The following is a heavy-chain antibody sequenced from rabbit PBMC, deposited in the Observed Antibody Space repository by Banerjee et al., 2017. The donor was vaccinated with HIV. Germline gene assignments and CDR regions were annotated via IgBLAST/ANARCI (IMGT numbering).Heavy chain of an antibody. Sequence: QEQLEESGGGLVQPEGSLTLTCTASGFSFSNKYVMCWVRQAPGKGLEWIACINTSSGNTVYASWAKGRFTISKTSSTTVTLQMTSQTAADTATYFCARDLAGAIGWNFNLWGQGTLVTVS. CDR2: INTSSGNT. V-gene: IGHV1S45*01. CDR3: ARDLAGAIGWNFNL. J-gene: IGHJ4*01. D-gene: IGHD4-1*01. CDR1: GFSFSNKYV.